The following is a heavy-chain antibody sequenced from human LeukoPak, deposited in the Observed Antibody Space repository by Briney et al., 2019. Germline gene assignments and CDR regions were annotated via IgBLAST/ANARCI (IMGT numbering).Heavy chain of an antibody. CDR3: ARHKDWEYYFDY. CDR2: IYYSGST. V-gene: IGHV4-59*08. D-gene: IGHD3/OR15-3a*01. J-gene: IGHJ4*02. Sequence: SETLSLTCTVSGGSISSYYWSWIRLPPGKGLEWIGYIYYSGSTNYNPSLKSRVTISVDTSKNQFSLKLSSVTAADTAVYYCARHKDWEYYFDYWGQGTLVTVSS. CDR1: GGSISSYY.